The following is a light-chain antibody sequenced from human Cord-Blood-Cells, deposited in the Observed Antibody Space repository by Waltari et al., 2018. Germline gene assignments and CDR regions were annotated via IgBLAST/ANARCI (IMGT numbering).Light chain of an antibody. CDR3: QQYNSYPYT. V-gene: IGKV1-5*03. Sequence: DIQMTQSPSTLSASEGDIVTIPCRASQRSSSWLTWYQQKPGNAPDLLIFKASSLESGGPSRFSGSGSGTEFTLTISSLQPDYFATYYCQQYNSYPYTFGQGTKLEIK. CDR2: KAS. J-gene: IGKJ2*01. CDR1: QRSSSW.